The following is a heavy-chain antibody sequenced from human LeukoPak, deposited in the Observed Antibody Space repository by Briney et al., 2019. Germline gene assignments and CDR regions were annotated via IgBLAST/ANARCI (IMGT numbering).Heavy chain of an antibody. D-gene: IGHD3-10*01. J-gene: IGHJ4*02. V-gene: IGHV1-69*06. CDR3: ARWRYGSGSYYSY. CDR1: GGTFSSYA. CDR2: IIPIFGTA. Sequence: ASVKVSCKPSGGTFSSYAISWVRQAPGQGLEWMGGIIPIFGTANYAQKFQGRVTITADKSTSTAYMELSSLRSEDTAVYYCARWRYGSGSYYSYWGQGTLVTVSS.